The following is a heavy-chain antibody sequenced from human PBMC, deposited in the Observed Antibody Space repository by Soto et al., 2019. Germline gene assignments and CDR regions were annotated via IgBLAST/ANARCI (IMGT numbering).Heavy chain of an antibody. J-gene: IGHJ4*02. V-gene: IGHV4-38-2*02. CDR1: GYSISSGYH. D-gene: IGHD3-22*01. CDR2: IFHSGTT. Sequence: SDTLSLTFSVSGYSISSGYHWDWIRQPPGKGLEWIGSIFHSGTTYYNSSLKSRVTISVDTSKNQFSLKLRSVTAADTAVYFCARPNYDSIDYWGQGTLVTVSS. CDR3: ARPNYDSIDY.